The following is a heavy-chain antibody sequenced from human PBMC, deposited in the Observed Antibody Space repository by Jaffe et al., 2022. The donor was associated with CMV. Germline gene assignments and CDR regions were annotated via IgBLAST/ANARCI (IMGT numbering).Heavy chain of an antibody. Sequence: QVQLVQSGAEVKKPGASVKVSCKASGYTFTSYYMHWVRQAPGQGLEWMGIINPSGGSTSYAQKFQGRVTMTRDTSTSTVYMELSSLRSEDTAVYYCARERGYFPSSDYYYYYGMDVWGQGTTVTVSS. V-gene: IGHV1-46*01. J-gene: IGHJ6*02. CDR3: ARERGYFPSSDYYYYYGMDV. CDR1: GYTFTSYY. D-gene: IGHD3-9*01. CDR2: INPSGGST.